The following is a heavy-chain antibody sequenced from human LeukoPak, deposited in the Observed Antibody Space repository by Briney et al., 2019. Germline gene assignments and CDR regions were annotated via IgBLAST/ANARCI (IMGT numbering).Heavy chain of an antibody. CDR3: ARDWFGDYQTYN. Sequence: ASVKVSCQSCGYTFITYDINWVRQATAKGLEGRGWMNPNSGNTGYAQKFQGRVTMTTNTSISTAYIELSSLRSDDTAVYYCARDWFGDYQTYNWGQGTLVTVSS. CDR2: MNPNSGNT. J-gene: IGHJ4*02. CDR1: GYTFITYD. D-gene: IGHD4-17*01. V-gene: IGHV1-8*01.